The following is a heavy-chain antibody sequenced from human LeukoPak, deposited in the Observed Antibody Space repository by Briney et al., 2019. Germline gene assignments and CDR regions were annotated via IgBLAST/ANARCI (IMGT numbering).Heavy chain of an antibody. CDR3: ARGGWESVFDY. V-gene: IGHV3-11*04. D-gene: IGHD1-26*01. CDR1: GFTFSYYC. Sequence: PGGSLRLSCSASGFTFSYYCMSWIRQAPGKGLEWVSYISSSGSILNYADYVKGRFTISRDNAKNSLYLQMNSLRAEDTAVYYCARGGWESVFDYWGQGTLVTVSS. CDR2: ISSSGSIL. J-gene: IGHJ4*02.